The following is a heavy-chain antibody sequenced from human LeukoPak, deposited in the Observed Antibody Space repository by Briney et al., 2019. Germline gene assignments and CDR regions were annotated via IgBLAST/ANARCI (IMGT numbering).Heavy chain of an antibody. V-gene: IGHV7-4-1*02. CDR2: INTNTGNP. CDR1: GYTFTSYA. Sequence: ASVKVSCKASGYTFTSYAMNWVRQAPGQGLEWMGWINTNTGNPTFAQGFTGRFVFSLDTSVSTAYLQISSLKAEDTAVYYCARCPPASYYYYGMDVWGQGTTVTVSS. J-gene: IGHJ6*02. CDR3: ARCPPASYYYYGMDV.